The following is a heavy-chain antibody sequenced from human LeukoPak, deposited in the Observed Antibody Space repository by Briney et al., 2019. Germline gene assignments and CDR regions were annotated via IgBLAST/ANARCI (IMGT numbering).Heavy chain of an antibody. CDR2: ISGSGGST. D-gene: IGHD2-2*01. J-gene: IGHJ5*02. Sequence: AGGSLRLSCAASGFTFSSYAMSWVRQAPGKGLEWVSAISGSGGSTYYADSVKGRFTISRDNSKNTLYLQMNSLRAEDTAVYYCAKCKDIVVVPAALNWFDPWGQGTLVTVSS. CDR1: GFTFSSYA. V-gene: IGHV3-23*01. CDR3: AKCKDIVVVPAALNWFDP.